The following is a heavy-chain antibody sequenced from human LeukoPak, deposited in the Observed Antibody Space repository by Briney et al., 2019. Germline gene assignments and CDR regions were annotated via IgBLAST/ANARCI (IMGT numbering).Heavy chain of an antibody. CDR1: GYSISSGYY. D-gene: IGHD3-10*01. Sequence: SETLSLTCTVSGYSISSGYYWGWIRQPPGNGLEWIGSIYHSGSTYYNPALKRRVTISVDTSKNQFSLKLSSVTAADTAVYYCARVFGRYYGSGGFDYWGQGTLVTVSS. CDR3: ARVFGRYYGSGGFDY. J-gene: IGHJ4*02. CDR2: IYHSGST. V-gene: IGHV4-38-2*02.